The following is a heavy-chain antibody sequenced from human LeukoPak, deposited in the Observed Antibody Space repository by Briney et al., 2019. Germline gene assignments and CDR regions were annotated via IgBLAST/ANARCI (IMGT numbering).Heavy chain of an antibody. D-gene: IGHD3-16*02. CDR1: GYTFTGYY. CDR2: INPNSGGT. CDR3: ARDRAEMITFGGVIVYAFDI. V-gene: IGHV1-2*02. Sequence: ASVKVSCKASGYTFTGYYMHWVRQAPGQGLEWMGWINPNSGGTNYAQKFQGRVTTTRDTSISTAYMELSRLRSDDTAVYYCARDRAEMITFGGVIVYAFDIWGQGTMVTVSS. J-gene: IGHJ3*02.